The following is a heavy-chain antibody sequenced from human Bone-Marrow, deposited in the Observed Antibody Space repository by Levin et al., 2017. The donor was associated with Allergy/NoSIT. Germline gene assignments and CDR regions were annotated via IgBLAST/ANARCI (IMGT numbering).Heavy chain of an antibody. V-gene: IGHV3-30*03. CDR3: ARAGELDYADWFFDL. CDR1: GFTFSRYG. CDR2: TSYVGSDE. J-gene: IGHJ2*01. D-gene: IGHD1-26*01. Sequence: QPGGSLRLSCAASGFTFSRYGMHWVRQAPGKGLEWVAVTSYVGSDEYYADSVKGRFTISRDNSKNTLYLQMNSLRPEDTALYYCARAGELDYADWFFDLWGRGTLVTVSS.